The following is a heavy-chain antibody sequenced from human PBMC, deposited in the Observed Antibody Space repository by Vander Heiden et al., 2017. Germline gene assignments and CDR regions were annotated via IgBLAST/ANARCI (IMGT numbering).Heavy chain of an antibody. Sequence: DVQLLESGGGLVQPGGSLRLSCAGPGVIFSSYAMSWVRQAPGKGLEWVSVISGSGASTYYADSVTGRFTISRDNSKNTIYLQMNSLRAEDTAVYYCAKSQGYSSSSVDYWGQGTLVTVSS. CDR2: ISGSGAST. V-gene: IGHV3-23*01. CDR3: AKSQGYSSSSVDY. D-gene: IGHD6-6*01. CDR1: GVIFSSYA. J-gene: IGHJ4*02.